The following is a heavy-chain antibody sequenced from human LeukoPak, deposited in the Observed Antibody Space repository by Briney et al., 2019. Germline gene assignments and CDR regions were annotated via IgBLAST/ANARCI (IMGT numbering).Heavy chain of an antibody. D-gene: IGHD3-16*01. V-gene: IGHV3-48*03. Sequence: GGSLRLSCAASGFTFSSYELYWVRQAPGKGLEWISYISSGSTTVKYADSARGRFTISRDDARESLYLQMTSLRAEDRAIYYCGASRQYVGAFDIWGQGTLVTVSS. CDR2: ISSGSTTV. J-gene: IGHJ3*02. CDR1: GFTFSSYE. CDR3: GASRQYVGAFDI.